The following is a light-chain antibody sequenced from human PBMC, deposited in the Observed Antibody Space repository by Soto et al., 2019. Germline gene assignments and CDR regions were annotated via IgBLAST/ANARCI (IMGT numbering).Light chain of an antibody. CDR2: DAS. Sequence: EIVLTQSPATLSLSPGERATLSCRASQSVSNHLVWYQQKSGQAPRLLIYDASNRATDIPARFSGSGSGTDFTLTISSREPEDFAVYYCQQRSTWPPSFGQGTRLEMK. V-gene: IGKV3-11*01. CDR1: QSVSNH. J-gene: IGKJ5*01. CDR3: QQRSTWPPS.